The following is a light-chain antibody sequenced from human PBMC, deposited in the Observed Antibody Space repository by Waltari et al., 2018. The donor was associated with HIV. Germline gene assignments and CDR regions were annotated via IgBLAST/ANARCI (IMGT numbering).Light chain of an antibody. CDR2: GNS. CDR3: QSYDSSLSVV. V-gene: IGLV1-40*01. CDR1: SSNIGAGYD. J-gene: IGLJ2*01. Sequence: QSVLTQPPSVSGAPGQRVTISCTGSSSNIGAGYDVHWYHQLPGTAPKLLIYGNSIRPSGVPDRFSGSKSGTSASLAITVLQAEDEADYYCQSYDSSLSVVFGGGTKLTVL.